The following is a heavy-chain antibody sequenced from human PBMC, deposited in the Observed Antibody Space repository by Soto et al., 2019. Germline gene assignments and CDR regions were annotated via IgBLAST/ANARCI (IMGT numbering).Heavy chain of an antibody. J-gene: IGHJ6*02. D-gene: IGHD6-6*01. V-gene: IGHV3-9*01. CDR2: ISWSSGSI. CDR3: AEVASRRDYHCGMDV. Sequence: EVQLVESGGGLVQPGRSLRLSCAASGFSFDDYAMHWVRQAPGKGLEWVSTISWSSGSIGYADSVKGRCTISRDNATNSLYLQMNSLLPEDTALFYCAEVASRRDYHCGMDVWGQGATVTVSS. CDR1: GFSFDDYA.